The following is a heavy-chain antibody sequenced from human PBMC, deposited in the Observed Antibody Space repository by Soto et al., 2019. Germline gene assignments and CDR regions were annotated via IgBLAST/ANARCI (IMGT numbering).Heavy chain of an antibody. V-gene: IGHV4-59*08. J-gene: IGHJ4*02. Sequence: QVQLQESGPGLVKPSETLSLTCTVSGGSINSYYWSWIRQSPGKGLEWIGYIFYSGNTNYNPSLNSRVTLSVDPSKNPFSLKLTSVTAADTAVYYCARHAPGGPFDSWGQGTLVTVSS. CDR2: IFYSGNT. CDR1: GGSINSYY. CDR3: ARHAPGGPFDS.